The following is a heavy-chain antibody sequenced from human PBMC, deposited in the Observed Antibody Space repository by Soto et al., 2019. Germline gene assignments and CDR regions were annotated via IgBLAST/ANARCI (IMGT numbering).Heavy chain of an antibody. D-gene: IGHD6-19*01. CDR1: GFTFSTYS. CDR3: VRDASGGSYLNYFDL. Sequence: GGSLRLSCAASGFTFSTYSMNWVRQAPGKGLEWVSYVSSHSSTTYYADSVKGRSSISRDNAENSLYLQMNSLRDEDTAVYYCVRDASGGSYLNYFDLWGQGTLVTVSS. CDR2: VSSHSSTT. J-gene: IGHJ5*02. V-gene: IGHV3-48*02.